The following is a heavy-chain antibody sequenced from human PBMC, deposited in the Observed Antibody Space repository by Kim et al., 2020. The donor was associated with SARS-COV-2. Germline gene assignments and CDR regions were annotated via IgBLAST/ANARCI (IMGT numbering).Heavy chain of an antibody. D-gene: IGHD3-22*01. J-gene: IGHJ5*02. CDR1: GGSFSGYY. V-gene: IGHV4-34*01. CDR3: ARAGYDSRFSPGRTNWFDP. CDR2: INHSGST. Sequence: SETLSLTCAVYGGSFSGYYWSWIRQPPGKGLEWIGEINHSGSTNYNPSLKSRVTISVDTSKNQFSLKLSSVTAADTAVYYCARAGYDSRFSPGRTNWFDPWGQGTLVTVSS.